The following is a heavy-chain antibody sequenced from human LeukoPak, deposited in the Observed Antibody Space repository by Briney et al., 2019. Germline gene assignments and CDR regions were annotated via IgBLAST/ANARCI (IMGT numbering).Heavy chain of an antibody. CDR3: AKSRLYSSGSTDC. Sequence: GSLRLSCAASGFTFSAFGMHWVRQAPGKGLEWVAVISSDGSNKYYTDSVKGRFTISRDNSKNTLYMEMNSLRPEDTAVYYCAKSRLYSSGSTDCWGQGTLVTVSS. D-gene: IGHD6-19*01. J-gene: IGHJ4*02. V-gene: IGHV3-30*18. CDR2: ISSDGSNK. CDR1: GFTFSAFG.